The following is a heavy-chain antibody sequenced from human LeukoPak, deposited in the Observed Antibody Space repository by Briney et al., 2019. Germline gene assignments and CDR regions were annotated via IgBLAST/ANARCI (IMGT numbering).Heavy chain of an antibody. V-gene: IGHV1-69*05. CDR1: GGTFSNYA. CDR2: IIPIFGAA. Sequence: SVKVSCKASGGTFSNYAISWVRQAPGQGLEWMGGIIPIFGAANYAQKLQDRVTLSMEESTSTAYMELSSLRSEDTAVYYCARGPTDYYMDVWGTGTTVTVSS. J-gene: IGHJ6*03. CDR3: ARGPTDYYMDV.